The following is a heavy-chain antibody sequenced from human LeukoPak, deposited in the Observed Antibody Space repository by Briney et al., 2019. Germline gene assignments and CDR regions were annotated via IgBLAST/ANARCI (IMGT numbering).Heavy chain of an antibody. J-gene: IGHJ6*02. D-gene: IGHD3-9*01. CDR2: IYYSGST. Sequence: SQTLSLTCTVSGGSISSGGYYWSWIRQHPGKGLEWIGYIYYSGSTYYNPSLKSRVSISVDTSKNQFSLNLSSVTAADTAVYYCARLRYSTSYYYHGMDVWGQGTTVTVSS. CDR3: ARLRYSTSYYYHGMDV. CDR1: GGSISSGGYY. V-gene: IGHV4-31*03.